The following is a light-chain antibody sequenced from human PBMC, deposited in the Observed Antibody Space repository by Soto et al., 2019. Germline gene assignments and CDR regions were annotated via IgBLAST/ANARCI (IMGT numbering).Light chain of an antibody. Sequence: QSALTQPASVSGYPGQSITISCTGTSSDVGGYKYVSWYQQHPGRAPKLMIFEVSYRPSGVSTRFSASKSGNTASLTISGLQTEDEADYYCSSYTSINPQVLGTGTKLTVL. J-gene: IGLJ1*01. V-gene: IGLV2-14*01. CDR3: SSYTSINPQV. CDR2: EVS. CDR1: SSDVGGYKY.